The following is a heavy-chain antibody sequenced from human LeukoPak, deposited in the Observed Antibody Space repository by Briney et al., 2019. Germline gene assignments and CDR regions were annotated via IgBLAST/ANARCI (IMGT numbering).Heavy chain of an antibody. CDR2: IIPIFGTA. CDR1: GGTFSSYA. CDR3: ARDGREREYYYDSSGYYFDY. J-gene: IGHJ4*02. D-gene: IGHD3-22*01. Sequence: SVKVSCKASGGTFSSYAISWVRQAPGQGLEWMGGIIPIFGTANYAQKFQGRVTITADESTSTAYMELSSLRSEDTAVYYCARDGREREYYYDSSGYYFDYWGQGTLVTVSS. V-gene: IGHV1-69*13.